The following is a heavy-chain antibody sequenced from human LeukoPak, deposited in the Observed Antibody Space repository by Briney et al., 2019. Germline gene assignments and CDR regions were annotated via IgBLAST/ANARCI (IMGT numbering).Heavy chain of an antibody. Sequence: GGSLRLSCAASGFTFSDYFMSWIRQAPGKGLEWVSYISSSGSTIYYADSVKGRFTISRDNAKNSLYLQMNSLRAEDTAVYYCAAGSSGTYYYFDYWGQGTLVTVSS. CDR1: GFTFSDYF. J-gene: IGHJ4*02. V-gene: IGHV3-11*01. CDR2: ISSSGSTI. CDR3: AAGSSGTYYYFDY. D-gene: IGHD6-19*01.